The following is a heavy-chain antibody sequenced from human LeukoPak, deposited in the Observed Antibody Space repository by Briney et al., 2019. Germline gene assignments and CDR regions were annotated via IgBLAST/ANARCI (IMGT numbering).Heavy chain of an antibody. D-gene: IGHD2-2*01. CDR2: ISGSGAST. Sequence: GGSLRLSCAASGFIFSSYAMTWVRQAPRKGLDWVSTISGSGASTYYADSVKGRFTISRDNSKNTLYVQMNSLRAEDTAIYYCAKGYCTSTSCYRFDYWGQGTLVTVSS. J-gene: IGHJ4*02. V-gene: IGHV3-23*01. CDR3: AKGYCTSTSCYRFDY. CDR1: GFIFSSYA.